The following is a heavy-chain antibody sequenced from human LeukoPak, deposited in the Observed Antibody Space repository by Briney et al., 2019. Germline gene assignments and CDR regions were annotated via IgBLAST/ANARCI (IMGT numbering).Heavy chain of an antibody. V-gene: IGHV3-23*01. D-gene: IGHD3-3*01. CDR1: GFTFSSYA. CDR2: IRGSGGST. CDR3: AKATDDFWSGYYDYYYYGMDV. J-gene: IGHJ6*02. Sequence: GGSLRLSCAASGFTFSSYAMSWVRQAPGKGLEWVSAIRGSGGSTYYADSVKGRFTISRDNSKNTLYLQMNSLRAEDTAVYYCAKATDDFWSGYYDYYYYGMDVWGQGTTVTVSS.